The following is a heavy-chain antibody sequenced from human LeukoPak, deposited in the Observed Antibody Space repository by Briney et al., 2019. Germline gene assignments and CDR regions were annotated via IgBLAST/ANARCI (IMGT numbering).Heavy chain of an antibody. CDR3: ARFLKHCKGDHCYSHFSSYALDV. J-gene: IGHJ6*02. Sequence: PGGALRLSCVASGFNLNHFEIHWVRQAPGKGLEGVSYISSSGTTKIYSYSVTGRFTISRDGAHGSVSLHLESLRSEHTATYYCARFLKHCKGDHCYSHFSSYALDVWGLGTTVTV. CDR1: GFNLNHFE. V-gene: IGHV3-48*03. D-gene: IGHD2-15*01. CDR2: ISSSGTTK.